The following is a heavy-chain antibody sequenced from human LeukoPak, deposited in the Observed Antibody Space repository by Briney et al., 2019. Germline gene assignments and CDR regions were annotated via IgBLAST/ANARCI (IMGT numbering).Heavy chain of an antibody. Sequence: GGSLRLSCAASGFTISSYSMNWVRQAPGKGLEWVSSISSTNSYIYYADSVNGRFSISRDNAKYSLYLQMNSLRAEDTAVYYCARESPGYCSGGRCYFDYWGQGTLVTVSS. J-gene: IGHJ4*02. CDR3: ARESPGYCSGGRCYFDY. V-gene: IGHV3-21*01. CDR2: ISSTNSYI. D-gene: IGHD2-15*01. CDR1: GFTISSYS.